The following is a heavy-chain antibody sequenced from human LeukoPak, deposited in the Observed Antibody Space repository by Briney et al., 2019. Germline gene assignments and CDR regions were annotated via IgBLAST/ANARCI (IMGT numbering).Heavy chain of an antibody. J-gene: IGHJ6*03. D-gene: IGHD2-2*02. Sequence: GGSLRLSCTASGFTFDEYAMHWVRQAPGKGLEWVSGISWNSGSVGYADSVKGRFTISRDNAKNSLYLQMDSLRAEDTAFYYCAKNGVTYTDYYYYMDVWGKGTTVTISS. V-gene: IGHV3-9*01. CDR1: GFTFDEYA. CDR3: AKNGVTYTDYYYYMDV. CDR2: ISWNSGSV.